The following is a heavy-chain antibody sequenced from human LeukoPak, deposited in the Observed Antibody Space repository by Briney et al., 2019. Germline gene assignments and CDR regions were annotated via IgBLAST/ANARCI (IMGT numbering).Heavy chain of an antibody. J-gene: IGHJ5*02. CDR2: IYYSGST. CDR3: ARGRHSKAYAADWFDP. CDR1: GGSISSYY. V-gene: IGHV4-59*01. D-gene: IGHD6-13*01. Sequence: SETLSLTCTVSGGSISSYYWSWIRQPPGKGLEWIGYIYYSGSTNNNPSLKSRVTISVGTSKKQFSLKLTSVTAADTAVYYCARGRHSKAYAADWFDPWGQGTLVTVSS.